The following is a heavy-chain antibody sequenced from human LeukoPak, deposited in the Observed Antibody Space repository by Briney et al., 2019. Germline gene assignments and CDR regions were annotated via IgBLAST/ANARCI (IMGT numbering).Heavy chain of an antibody. CDR3: ARDGITFGGLIVSGGDFDY. CDR1: GYTFTTNG. CDR2: ISAYNGNT. J-gene: IGHJ4*02. V-gene: IGHV1-18*01. Sequence: GASVKVSCKASGYTFTTNGITWVRQAPGQGLEWMGWISAYNGNTNYAQNLQGRVTMTTDTSTSTAYMELRSLRSDDTAVYYCARDGITFGGLIVSGGDFDYWGQGTLVTVSS. D-gene: IGHD3-16*02.